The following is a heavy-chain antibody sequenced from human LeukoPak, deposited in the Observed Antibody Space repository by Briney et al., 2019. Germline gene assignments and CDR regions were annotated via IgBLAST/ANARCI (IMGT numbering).Heavy chain of an antibody. CDR1: GVSISGQW. J-gene: IGHJ4*02. CDR3: GYTNNFYH. V-gene: IGHV3-7*01. Sequence: GESLRLSCVASGVSISGQWMNWVRQAPGQRLEWVANIKHDGSEEYYVDSVKGRFTISRDDGRNSVSLQMNSVRAEDTAVYYCGYTNNFYHWGQGTLVVVSS. CDR2: IKHDGSEE. D-gene: IGHD3-16*02.